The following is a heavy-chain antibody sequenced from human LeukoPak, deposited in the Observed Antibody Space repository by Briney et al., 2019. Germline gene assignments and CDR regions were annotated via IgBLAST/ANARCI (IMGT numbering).Heavy chain of an antibody. CDR2: MNPNSGNT. CDR3: ARVGYDSSGYYLHDY. Sequence: ASVKVSCKASGYTFINYAITWVRQATGQGLEWMGWMNPNSGNTGSAQKFQGRVSMTRNTPISTAYMELSSLRSEDTAVYYCARVGYDSSGYYLHDYWGQGTLVTVSS. J-gene: IGHJ4*02. V-gene: IGHV1-8*01. D-gene: IGHD3-22*01. CDR1: GYTFINYA.